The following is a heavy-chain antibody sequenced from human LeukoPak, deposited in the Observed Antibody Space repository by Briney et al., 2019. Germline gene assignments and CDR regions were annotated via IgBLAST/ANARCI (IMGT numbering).Heavy chain of an antibody. V-gene: IGHV4-39*07. CDR3: ARGFAAAYWFDP. J-gene: IGHJ5*02. CDR2: IYSSGST. D-gene: IGHD6-13*01. CDR1: GASVSGSNYY. Sequence: SETLSLTCAVSGASVSGSNYYWGRIRQPPGTGLEWIGNIYSSGSTYYNASLQSRVTISIDTSKNQFSLRLNSVTAADTAVYYCARGFAAAYWFDPWGQGTLVTVSS.